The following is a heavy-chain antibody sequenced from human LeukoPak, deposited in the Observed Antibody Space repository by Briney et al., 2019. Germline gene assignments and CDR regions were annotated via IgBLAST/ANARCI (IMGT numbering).Heavy chain of an antibody. CDR2: INHSGST. D-gene: IGHD5-18*01. Sequence: PSETLSLTCAVYGGSFSGYYWSWIRQPPGKGLEWIGEINHSGSTNYNPSIKSRVTISVDTSKNQFSLRLSSVTAADTAVYYCARGLDVDTAMANNIAVAGYFDYWGQGTLVTVSS. V-gene: IGHV4-34*01. CDR3: ARGLDVDTAMANNIAVAGYFDY. CDR1: GGSFSGYY. J-gene: IGHJ4*02.